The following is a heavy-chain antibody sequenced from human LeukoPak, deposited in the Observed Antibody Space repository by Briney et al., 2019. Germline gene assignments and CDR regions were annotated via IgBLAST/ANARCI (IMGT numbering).Heavy chain of an antibody. D-gene: IGHD3-10*01. CDR3: ARAMVRGVIGNYFDY. CDR2: INHSGST. CDR1: GGSFSGYY. V-gene: IGHV4-34*01. J-gene: IGHJ4*02. Sequence: SETLSLTCAVYGGSFSGYYWSWIRQPPGKGLEWIGEINHSGSTNYNPSLKSRVTISVDTSKNQFSLKLSSVTAADTAVYYCARAMVRGVIGNYFDYWGQGTLVTVSS.